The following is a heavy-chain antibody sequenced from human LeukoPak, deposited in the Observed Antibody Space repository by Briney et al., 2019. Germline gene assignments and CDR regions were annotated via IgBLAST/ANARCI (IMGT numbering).Heavy chain of an antibody. CDR3: ARARSVLLWFGEFPPAAFDI. Sequence: SETLSLTCAVYGGSFSGYYWSWIRQPPGKGLEWIGEINHSGSTNYNPSLKSRVTISVDTSKNQFSLKLSSVTAADTAVYYCARARSVLLWFGEFPPAAFDIWGQGTMVTVSS. J-gene: IGHJ3*02. V-gene: IGHV4-34*01. CDR1: GGSFSGYY. D-gene: IGHD3-10*01. CDR2: INHSGST.